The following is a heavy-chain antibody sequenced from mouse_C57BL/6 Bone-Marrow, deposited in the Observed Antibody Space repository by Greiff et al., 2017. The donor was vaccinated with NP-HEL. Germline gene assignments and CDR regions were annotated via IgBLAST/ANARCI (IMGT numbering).Heavy chain of an antibody. CDR2: ITYDGSST. Sequence: EVKLVESEGGLVQPGSSMKLSCTASGFTFSDYYMAWVRQVPETGLEWVANITYDGSSTYYLDSLKSRFIISRDNAKNILYLQMSSLKSEDTATYYCARDRSLYDGFAYWGQGTLVTVSA. CDR1: GFTFSDYY. CDR3: ARDRSLYDGFAY. J-gene: IGHJ3*01. D-gene: IGHD2-12*01. V-gene: IGHV5-16*01.